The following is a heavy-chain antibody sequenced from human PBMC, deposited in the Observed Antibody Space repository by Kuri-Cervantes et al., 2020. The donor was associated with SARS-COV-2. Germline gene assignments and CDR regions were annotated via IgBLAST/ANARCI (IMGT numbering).Heavy chain of an antibody. Sequence: GESLKISCAASGFTVSSNYMSWVRQAPGKGLEWVGRIRSKANSYATAYAASVKGRFTISRDDSKNTAYLQMNSLKTEDTAVYYCTRLDTAKYYYGMDVWGQGTTVTVSS. CDR2: IRSKANSYAT. CDR3: TRLDTAKYYYGMDV. V-gene: IGHV3-73*01. D-gene: IGHD5-18*01. CDR1: GFTVSSNY. J-gene: IGHJ6*02.